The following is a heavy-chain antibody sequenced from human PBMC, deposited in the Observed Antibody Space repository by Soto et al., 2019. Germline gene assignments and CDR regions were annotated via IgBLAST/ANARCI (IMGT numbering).Heavy chain of an antibody. D-gene: IGHD6-19*01. J-gene: IGHJ4*02. V-gene: IGHV3-30-3*01. CDR2: ISYDGSNK. Sequence: RLSCAASGFTFSSYAMHWVRQAPGKGLEWVAVISYDGSNKYYADSVKGRFTISRDNSKNTLYLQMNSLRAEDTAVYYCARDRDGSSGWFFDYWGQGTLVTVSS. CDR1: GFTFSSYA. CDR3: ARDRDGSSGWFFDY.